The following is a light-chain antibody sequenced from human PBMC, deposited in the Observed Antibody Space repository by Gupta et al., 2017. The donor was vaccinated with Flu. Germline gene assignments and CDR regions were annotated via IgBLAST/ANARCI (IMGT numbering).Light chain of an antibody. CDR3: QQTSSFPPWT. Sequence: DIQMTQSPSSVSASVGDRVTITCRASQNINVWLAWYQQKPGKAPKLLIYTATSWQSGVPSRFSGSGFGKDFTLTISNRQQEDCAAYFCQQTSSFPPWTFGQGTKVSIK. CDR1: QNINVW. J-gene: IGKJ1*01. CDR2: TAT. V-gene: IGKV1-12*01.